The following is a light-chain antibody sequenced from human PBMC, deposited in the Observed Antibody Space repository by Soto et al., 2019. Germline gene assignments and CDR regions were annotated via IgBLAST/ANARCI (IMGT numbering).Light chain of an antibody. CDR2: GAS. V-gene: IGKV1-39*01. CDR1: QSISTY. CDR3: QQSYSTLYT. Sequence: DIQMTQSPFSLSASIGDRVTITCRPSQSISTYLHWYQQKPGEAPKLLISGASSLQSGIPSRFSGNGSGTEFTLSITSLQREDFAIYFCQQSYSTLYTFGQGTKLEIK. J-gene: IGKJ2*01.